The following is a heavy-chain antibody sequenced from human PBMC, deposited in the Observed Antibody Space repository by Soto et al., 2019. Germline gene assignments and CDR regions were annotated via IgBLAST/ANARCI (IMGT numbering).Heavy chain of an antibody. V-gene: IGHV4-59*01. CDR3: ARLAPGYDILTGYQYYYYYGMDV. D-gene: IGHD3-9*01. Sequence: ETLSLTCTVSGGSISSYYWSWIRQPPGKGLEWIGYIYYSGSTNYNPSFKSRVTISVDTSKNQFSLKLSSVTAADTAVYYCARLAPGYDILTGYQYYYYYGMDVWGQGTTVTVSS. CDR2: IYYSGST. CDR1: GGSISSYY. J-gene: IGHJ6*02.